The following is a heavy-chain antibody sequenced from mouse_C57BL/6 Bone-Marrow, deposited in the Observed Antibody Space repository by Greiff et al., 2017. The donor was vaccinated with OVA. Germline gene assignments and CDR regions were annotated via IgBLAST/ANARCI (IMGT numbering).Heavy chain of an antibody. J-gene: IGHJ2*01. CDR2: ISSGGSYP. D-gene: IGHD1-1*01. Sequence: EVHLVESGGDLVKPGGSLKLSCAASGFTFSSYGMSWVRQTPDKRLEWVATISSGGSYPYYPDSVKGRFTISRANAKNTLYLQMSSLKSEDTAVYYGARHGYNGSFFDYWGQGTTLPVSA. CDR3: ARHGYNGSFFDY. V-gene: IGHV5-6*01. CDR1: GFTFSSYG.